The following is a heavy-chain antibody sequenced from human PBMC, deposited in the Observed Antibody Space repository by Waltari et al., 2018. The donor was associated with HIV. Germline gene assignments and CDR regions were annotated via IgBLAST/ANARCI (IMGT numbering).Heavy chain of an antibody. CDR1: VEPFDGYY. CDR2: IKHRRNT. D-gene: IGHD5-12*01. J-gene: IGHJ4*02. V-gene: IGHV4-34*01. CDR3: ARRALWLRPVYYFDY. Sequence: QVQLQQWGAGLLKPSETLSLTCAVYVEPFDGYYWSWIRQPPGKRLEWMGEIKHRRNTNYDPSLKSRLTMSVDASKNQFSLNLNSVTAADTGVYYCARRALWLRPVYYFDYWGQGALVTVSS.